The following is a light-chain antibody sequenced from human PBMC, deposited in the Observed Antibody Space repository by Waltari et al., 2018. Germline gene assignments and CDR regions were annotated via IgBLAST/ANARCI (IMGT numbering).Light chain of an antibody. V-gene: IGKV1-39*01. Sequence: PSSLSASVGDRVTITCRASQSISSYLNWYQQKPGKAPKLLIYAASSLQSGVPSRFSGSGSGTDFTLTISSLQPEDFATYYCQQSYSTPLTFGGGTKVEIK. CDR3: QQSYSTPLT. J-gene: IGKJ4*01. CDR2: AAS. CDR1: QSISSY.